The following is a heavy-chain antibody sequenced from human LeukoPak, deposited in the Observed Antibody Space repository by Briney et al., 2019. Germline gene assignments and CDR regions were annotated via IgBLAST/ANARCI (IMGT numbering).Heavy chain of an antibody. Sequence: GASVKVSCKASGYTFTNYGISWVRQAPGQGLQWMGWISAYNGNTNYPQKLQGRVTMTTDTSTSTAYMELRSLRSDDTAVYSCARDSCSSTSCRLDYWGQGTLVTVSS. J-gene: IGHJ4*02. CDR2: ISAYNGNT. V-gene: IGHV1-18*01. D-gene: IGHD2-2*01. CDR3: ARDSCSSTSCRLDY. CDR1: GYTFTNYG.